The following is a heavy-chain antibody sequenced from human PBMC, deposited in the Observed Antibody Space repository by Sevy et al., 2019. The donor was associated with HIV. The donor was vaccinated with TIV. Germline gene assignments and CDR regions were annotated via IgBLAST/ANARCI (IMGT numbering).Heavy chain of an antibody. J-gene: IGHJ3*02. CDR3: VGWGEHIVVGGAFDI. Sequence: SETLSLTCTVSGGSISSGGYYWSWIRQHPGKGLEWIGYIYYSGSTYYNPSLKSRVTISVDTSKNQFSLKLSSVTAAGTAVYYCVGWGEHIVVGGAFDIWGQGTMVTVSS. CDR2: IYYSGST. V-gene: IGHV4-31*03. CDR1: GGSISSGGYY. D-gene: IGHD2-21*01.